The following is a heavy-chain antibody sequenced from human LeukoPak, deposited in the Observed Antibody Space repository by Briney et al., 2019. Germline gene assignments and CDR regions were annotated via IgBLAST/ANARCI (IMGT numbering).Heavy chain of an antibody. CDR2: ISSSGDT. CDR3: AKDAVGATAYYFDY. Sequence: PGGSLRLSCAASGFTLSSYAMSWVRQAPGKGLEWVSAISSSGDTYYAGSVKGRFTISRDNSKNTLFLQMNSLRAEDTAIYYCAKDAVGATAYYFDYWGQGTLVTVSS. D-gene: IGHD1-26*01. J-gene: IGHJ4*02. CDR1: GFTLSSYA. V-gene: IGHV3-23*01.